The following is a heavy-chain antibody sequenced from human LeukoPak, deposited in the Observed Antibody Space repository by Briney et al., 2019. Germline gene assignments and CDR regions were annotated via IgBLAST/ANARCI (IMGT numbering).Heavy chain of an antibody. V-gene: IGHV3-49*03. CDR2: IRSKAYGGTT. CDR3: TRDQVTIFGVVIPYYYYYMDV. Sequence: QPGRSQRLSCTASGFTFGDHAMTWFRQAPGKGLEWVGFIRSKAYGGTTEYAASVKGRFTISRDDSKSIAYLQTNSLKTEDTAVYYCTRDQVTIFGVVIPYYYYYMDVWGKGTTVTVSS. J-gene: IGHJ6*03. D-gene: IGHD3-3*01. CDR1: GFTFGDHA.